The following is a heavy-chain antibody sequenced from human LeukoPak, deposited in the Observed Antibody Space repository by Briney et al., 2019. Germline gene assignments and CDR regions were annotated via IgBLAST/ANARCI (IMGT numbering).Heavy chain of an antibody. J-gene: IGHJ6*03. Sequence: GGSLRLSCAASGFTFNTYDMHWVRQATGKGLEWVSAIGTAGDTYYPGSVKGRFTISRENVRNSLYLQMNSLRAGDTAVYYCARGRSRSYDSHYYYMDVWGKGTTVTVSS. CDR1: GFTFNTYD. V-gene: IGHV3-13*01. D-gene: IGHD3-3*01. CDR3: ARGRSRSYDSHYYYMDV. CDR2: IGTAGDT.